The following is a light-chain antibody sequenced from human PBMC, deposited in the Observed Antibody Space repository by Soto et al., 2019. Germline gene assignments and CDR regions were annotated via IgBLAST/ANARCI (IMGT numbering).Light chain of an antibody. CDR1: ESVSDD. CDR3: QQYNNWWT. V-gene: IGKV3-15*01. J-gene: IGKJ1*01. CDR2: RAS. Sequence: IVLTQSPANLSVSPGERATLSCRASESVSDDLAWYKQKPGRAPRLLIYRASTRATGIPARFSGSGSGTEFTLTISSLQSEDFAVYYCQQYNNWWTFGQGTKLDI.